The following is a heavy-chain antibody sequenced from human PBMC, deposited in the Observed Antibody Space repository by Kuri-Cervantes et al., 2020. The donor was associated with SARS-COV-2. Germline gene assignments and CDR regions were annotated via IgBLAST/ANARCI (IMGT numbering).Heavy chain of an antibody. CDR1: GFSLSSNGMR. V-gene: IGHV2-70*04. CDR3: ARTSWIAVGGGFDY. J-gene: IGHJ4*02. CDR2: FDWDGDK. Sequence: SGPTLVKPTQTFTLTCTFSGFSLSSNGMRVSWIRQSPGKALEWLARFDWDGDKFYRPSVKTRLTISKDTSKNQVVLRMTNMDPGDTATYYCARTSWIAVGGGFDYWGQGILVTVSS. D-gene: IGHD6-19*01.